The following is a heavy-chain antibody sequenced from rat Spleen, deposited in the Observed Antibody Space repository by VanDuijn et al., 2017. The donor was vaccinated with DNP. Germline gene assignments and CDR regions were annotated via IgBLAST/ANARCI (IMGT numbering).Heavy chain of an antibody. D-gene: IGHD1-11*01. V-gene: IGHV5-22*01. CDR1: GFTFSDYY. J-gene: IGHJ2*01. CDR3: ARHPLYGGYMYFDS. Sequence: EVQLVESGGGLVQPGRSLKLSCAASGFTFSDYYMAWVRQAPTKGLEWVASIRYAGDNKEYGDSGKGRFTISRDNGKNTLYLQMDSLKSEDTATYYCARHPLYGGYMYFDSWGQGVMVTVSS. CDR2: IRYAGDNK.